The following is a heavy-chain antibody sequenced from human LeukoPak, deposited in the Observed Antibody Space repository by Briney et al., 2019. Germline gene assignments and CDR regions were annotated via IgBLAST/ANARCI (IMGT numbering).Heavy chain of an antibody. CDR1: GFTFSSYG. D-gene: IGHD1-26*01. J-gene: IGHJ6*02. Sequence: GGFLRLSCAASGFTFSSYGMHWVRQAPGKGLEWVAVISYDGSNKYYADSVKGRFTISRDNSKNTLYLQMNGLRAEDTAVYYCAKARATTDDYYYYGMDVWGQGTTVTVSS. V-gene: IGHV3-30*18. CDR3: AKARATTDDYYYYGMDV. CDR2: ISYDGSNK.